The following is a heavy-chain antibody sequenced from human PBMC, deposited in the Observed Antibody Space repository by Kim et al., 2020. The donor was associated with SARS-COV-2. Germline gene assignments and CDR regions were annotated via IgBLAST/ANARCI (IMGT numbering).Heavy chain of an antibody. CDR3: ARDAGRGTPYDF. D-gene: IGHD1-1*01. CDR1: GFTFSSYW. CDR2: ITTDATDR. J-gene: IGHJ4*02. Sequence: GGSLRLSCAASGFTFSSYWIHWVRQGPGEGLAWVSRITTDATDRAYADFVKGRVTISRDNAENTVYLQMNSLRAEDTGIYYCARDAGRGTPYDFWGQGTPVIVSS. V-gene: IGHV3-74*01.